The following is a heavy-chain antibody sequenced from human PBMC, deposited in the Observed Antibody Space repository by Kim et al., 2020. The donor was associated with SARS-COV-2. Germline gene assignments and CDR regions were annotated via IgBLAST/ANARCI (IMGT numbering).Heavy chain of an antibody. D-gene: IGHD6-19*01. V-gene: IGHV3-49*03. CDR1: GFTFGDYA. J-gene: IGHJ4*02. Sequence: GGSLRLSCTASGFTFGDYAMSWFRQAPGKGLEWVGFIRSKAYGGTTEYAASVKGRFTISRDDYKSIAYLQMNSLKTEDTAVYYCTRRPGIAVAGTPVGGYWGQGTLVTVSS. CDR3: TRRPGIAVAGTPVGGY. CDR2: IRSKAYGGTT.